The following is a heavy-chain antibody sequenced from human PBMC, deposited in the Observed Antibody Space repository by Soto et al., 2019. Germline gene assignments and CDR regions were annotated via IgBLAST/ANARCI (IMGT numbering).Heavy chain of an antibody. J-gene: IGHJ5*02. Sequence: ASVKVSCKASGYTFFTYDISWVRQAPGQGLEWMGWISTYSGDTKYAQKFQGRVTMTTDTSTTTAYLELRSLRSDDTAVYYCARHHGPTTSENWFDPWGQGTLVTAPQ. CDR2: ISTYSGDT. CDR3: ARHHGPTTSENWFDP. V-gene: IGHV1-18*01. CDR1: GYTFFTYD. D-gene: IGHD5-12*01.